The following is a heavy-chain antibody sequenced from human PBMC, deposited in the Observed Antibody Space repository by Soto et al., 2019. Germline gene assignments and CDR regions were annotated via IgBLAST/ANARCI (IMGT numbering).Heavy chain of an antibody. CDR2: IYYSEST. D-gene: IGHD3-22*01. J-gene: IGHJ4*02. Sequence: QVQLQESGPGLVKPSQTLSLTCTVSGGSISSGAYYWTWIRQHPGKGLEWIGYIYYSESTNYNPSLKSRLTISIDTSESQFSLKLSSVTVADTAVYYCARSDSSGKTRYYFDYWGQGTLVTVSS. CDR1: GGSISSGAYY. CDR3: ARSDSSGKTRYYFDY. V-gene: IGHV4-31*03.